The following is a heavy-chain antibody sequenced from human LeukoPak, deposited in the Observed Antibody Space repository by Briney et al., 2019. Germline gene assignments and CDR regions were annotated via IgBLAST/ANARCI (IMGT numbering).Heavy chain of an antibody. Sequence: SQTLSLTCVISGDSVSSKSSAWNWIRQSPSRGLEWLGRTYYRSKWYSEYELSVQSRITINPDTSKNQFSLQLNSVTPEDTAVYYCSRTGGVDYWGQGTLVTVSS. CDR1: GDSVSSKSSA. CDR2: TYYRSKWYS. V-gene: IGHV6-1*01. J-gene: IGHJ4*02. CDR3: SRTGGVDY.